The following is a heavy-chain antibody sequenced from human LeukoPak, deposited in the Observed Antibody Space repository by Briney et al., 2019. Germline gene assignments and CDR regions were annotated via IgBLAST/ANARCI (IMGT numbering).Heavy chain of an antibody. CDR3: AKGRGTTVTSAANY. D-gene: IGHD4-17*01. V-gene: IGHV3-23*01. CDR2: IGGSGDNT. CDR1: GFTSSSYA. J-gene: IGHJ4*02. Sequence: GGSLRLSCAASGFTSSSYAMSWVRQAPGKGLEWVSSIGGSGDNTFYADSVKERFTISRDNSKNTLFLQMNSLRAEDTAVYYCAKGRGTTVTSAANYWGQGTLVTGSS.